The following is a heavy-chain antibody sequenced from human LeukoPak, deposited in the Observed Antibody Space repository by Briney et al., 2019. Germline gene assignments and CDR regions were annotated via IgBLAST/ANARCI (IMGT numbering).Heavy chain of an antibody. Sequence: GESLKISCKGSGYSFTSYWIGWVRQMPGKGLEWMGIIYPGDSDTRYSPSFQGQVTISADKSISTAYLQWSSLKASDTAMYYCARHSYDILTGYYDFPDYWGQGTLVTVSS. V-gene: IGHV5-51*01. CDR1: GYSFTSYW. CDR2: IYPGDSDT. CDR3: ARHSYDILTGYYDFPDY. D-gene: IGHD3-9*01. J-gene: IGHJ4*02.